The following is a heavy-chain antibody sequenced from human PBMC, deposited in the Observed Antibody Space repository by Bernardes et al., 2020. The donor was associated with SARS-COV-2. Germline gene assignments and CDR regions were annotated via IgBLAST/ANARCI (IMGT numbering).Heavy chain of an antibody. CDR2: INHSGST. V-gene: IGHV4-34*01. D-gene: IGHD3-3*01. J-gene: IGHJ6*02. CDR3: ARGMSITIFGVVISTAGYGMDV. Sequence: SETLFLTCAVYGGSFSGYYWSWIRQPPGKGLEWIGEINHSGSTNYNPSLKSRVTISVDTSKNQFSLKLSSVTAADTAVYYCARGMSITIFGVVISTAGYGMDVWGQGTTVTVSS. CDR1: GGSFSGYY.